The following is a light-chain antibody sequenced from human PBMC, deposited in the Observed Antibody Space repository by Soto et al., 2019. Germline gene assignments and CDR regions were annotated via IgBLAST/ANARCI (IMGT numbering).Light chain of an antibody. J-gene: IGKJ1*01. CDR2: GAS. V-gene: IGKV3-20*01. CDR3: QQYGSSSWT. CDR1: QSVSSSY. Sequence: EIVLTQSPGTLSLSPGERATLSCRASQSVSSSYLAWYQQKPGQAPRLLIYGASSRATGIPDRFSGSESGTDVTLTISRLEPEDFAVYYCQQYGSSSWTFGQGTKVEIK.